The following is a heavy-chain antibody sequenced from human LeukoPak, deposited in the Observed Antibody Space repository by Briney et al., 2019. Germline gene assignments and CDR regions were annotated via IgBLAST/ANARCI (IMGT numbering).Heavy chain of an antibody. CDR1: GGTFSSYA. V-gene: IGHV1-69*13. CDR2: IIPIFGTA. Sequence: ASVKVSCEASGGTFSSYAISWVRQAPGQGLEWMGGIIPIFGTANYAQKFQGRVTITADESTSTAYMELSSLRSEDTAVYYCARTDSSGYYSWGQGTLVTVSS. D-gene: IGHD3-22*01. CDR3: ARTDSSGYYS. J-gene: IGHJ4*02.